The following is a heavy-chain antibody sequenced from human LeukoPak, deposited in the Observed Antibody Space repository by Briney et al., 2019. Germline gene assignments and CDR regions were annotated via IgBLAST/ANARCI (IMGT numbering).Heavy chain of an antibody. CDR1: GRSISSYY. CDR3: ARGLGYYYYMDV. Sequence: SETLSLTCTVPGRSISSYYWSWIRQPPGKGLEWNGYIYYSGSTNYNPSLKSRVTISVDTSNNQFSLKLSSVSAADTAVYYCARGLGYYYYMDVWGKGTTVTVSS. V-gene: IGHV4-59*01. CDR2: IYYSGST. J-gene: IGHJ6*03.